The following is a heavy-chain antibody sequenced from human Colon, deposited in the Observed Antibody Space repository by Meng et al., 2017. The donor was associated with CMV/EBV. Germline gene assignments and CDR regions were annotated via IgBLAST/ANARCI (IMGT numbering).Heavy chain of an antibody. V-gene: IGHV4-38-2*02. J-gene: IGHJ4*02. CDR2: IYHSGST. CDR3: ARNSGLGSSGWHKSTLDY. Sequence: GSLRLSCTVSGYSISSGYYWGWIRQPPGKGLEWIGSIYHSGSTYYNPSLKSRVTISVDTSKNQFSLKLSSVTAADTALYYCARNSGLGSSGWHKSTLDYWGQGTQVTVSS. D-gene: IGHD6-19*01. CDR1: GYSISSGYY.